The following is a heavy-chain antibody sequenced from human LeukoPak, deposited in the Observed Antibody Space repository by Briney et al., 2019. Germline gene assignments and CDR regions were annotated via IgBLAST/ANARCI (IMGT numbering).Heavy chain of an antibody. CDR3: ARAIELSYGPNWFDP. CDR1: GFTVSSNY. J-gene: IGHJ5*02. V-gene: IGHV3-66*01. D-gene: IGHD5-18*01. Sequence: GGSLRLSCAASGFTVSSNYMSWVRQAPGKGLEWVSVIYSGGSTYYADSVKGRFTISRDNSKNTLYLQMNSLRAEDTAVYYCARAIELSYGPNWFDPWGQGTLITVSS. CDR2: IYSGGST.